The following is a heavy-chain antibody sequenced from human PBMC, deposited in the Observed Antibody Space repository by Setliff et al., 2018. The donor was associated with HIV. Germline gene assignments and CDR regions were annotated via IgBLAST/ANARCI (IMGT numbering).Heavy chain of an antibody. CDR3: AKHDFGEGSCFDP. J-gene: IGHJ5*02. Sequence: SETLSLTCTVSGQFISDGYYWGWIRQPPGKGLEWIGSVYHSGKTYYNPSLESRVTMSADTSKNQISLMLRSMTAADTAVYYCAKHDFGEGSCFDPWGQGSLVTVPQ. D-gene: IGHD3-16*01. CDR2: VYHSGKT. CDR1: GQFISDGYY. V-gene: IGHV4-38-2*02.